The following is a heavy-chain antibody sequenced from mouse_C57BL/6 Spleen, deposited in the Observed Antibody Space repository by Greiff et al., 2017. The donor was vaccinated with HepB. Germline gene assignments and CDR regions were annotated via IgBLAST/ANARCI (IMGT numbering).Heavy chain of an antibody. J-gene: IGHJ2*01. CDR2: ISDGGSYT. Sequence: EVQLVESGGGLVKPGGSLKLSCAASGFTFSSYAMSWVRQTPEKRLEWVATISDGGSYTYYPDNVKGRFTNSRDNAKNNLYLQMSHLKSEDTAMYYCARAPDYYGSSYFDYWGQGTTLTVSS. V-gene: IGHV5-4*01. CDR3: ARAPDYYGSSYFDY. CDR1: GFTFSSYA. D-gene: IGHD1-1*01.